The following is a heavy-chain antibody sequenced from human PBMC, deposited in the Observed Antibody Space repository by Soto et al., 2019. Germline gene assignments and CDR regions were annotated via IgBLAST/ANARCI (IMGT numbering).Heavy chain of an antibody. V-gene: IGHV1-69*01. D-gene: IGHD2-2*02. CDR2: IIPIFGTA. Sequence: VKVSCKASGGTFSSYAISWVRQAPGQGLEWMGGIIPIFGTANYAQKFQGRVTITADESTSTAYMELSSLRSEDTAVYYCARIGIAVVPAAITANCYYYYYGMDVWGQGTTVTVSS. CDR1: GGTFSSYA. CDR3: ARIGIAVVPAAITANCYYYYYGMDV. J-gene: IGHJ6*02.